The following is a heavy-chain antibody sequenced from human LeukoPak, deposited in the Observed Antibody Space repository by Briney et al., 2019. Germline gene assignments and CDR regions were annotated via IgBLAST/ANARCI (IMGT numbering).Heavy chain of an antibody. J-gene: IGHJ6*04. CDR1: GFTFSSYA. CDR3: ARDCSSTSCYDV. CDR2: ISGSGGST. D-gene: IGHD2-2*01. V-gene: IGHV3-23*01. Sequence: GGSLRLSCAASGFTFSSYAMSWVRQAPGKGLEWVSAISGSGGSTYYADSVKGRFTISRDNSKNTLYLQMNSLRAEDTAVYYCARDCSSTSCYDVWGKGTTVTISS.